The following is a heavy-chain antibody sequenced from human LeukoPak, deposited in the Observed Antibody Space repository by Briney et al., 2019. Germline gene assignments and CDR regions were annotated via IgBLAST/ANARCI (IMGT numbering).Heavy chain of an antibody. J-gene: IGHJ4*02. CDR1: GGTFISYA. Sequence: SVKVSCKASGGTFISYAISWVRQAPGQGLEWMGRIIPIFGTANYAQKFQGRVTITTDESTSTAYMELSSLRSEDTAVYYCARSLGSLVEYFDYWGQGTLVTVSS. D-gene: IGHD3-10*02. CDR2: IIPIFGTA. V-gene: IGHV1-69*05. CDR3: ARSLGSLVEYFDY.